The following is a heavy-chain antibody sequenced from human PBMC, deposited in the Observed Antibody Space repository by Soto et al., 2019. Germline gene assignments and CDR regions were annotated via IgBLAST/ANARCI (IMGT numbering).Heavy chain of an antibody. Sequence: GASVKVSCKASGYTFTGYYMHWVRQAPGQGLEWMGWINPNSGGTNYAQKFQGWVTMTRDTSISTAYMELSRLRSDDTAVYYCARDWKYYYDSSARLEEHYYYGMDVWGQGTTVTVSS. V-gene: IGHV1-2*04. CDR2: INPNSGGT. CDR1: GYTFTGYY. D-gene: IGHD3-22*01. J-gene: IGHJ6*02. CDR3: ARDWKYYYDSSARLEEHYYYGMDV.